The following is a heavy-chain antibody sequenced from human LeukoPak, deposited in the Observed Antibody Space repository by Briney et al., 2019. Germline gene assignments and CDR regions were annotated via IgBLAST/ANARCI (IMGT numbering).Heavy chain of an antibody. V-gene: IGHV5-51*01. CDR2: LYPGDSGA. CDR3: ATSREVAASHSFDM. J-gene: IGHJ3*02. Sequence: GESLNISCKGSGYRFTNYWIGWVRQMPGKGLEWMGMLYPGDSGARFSPSFQGRVTMSVDRSINTAYLQWSSLRASGTAMYYCATSREVAASHSFDMWGQGTVVTVSS. D-gene: IGHD6-19*01. CDR1: GYRFTNYW.